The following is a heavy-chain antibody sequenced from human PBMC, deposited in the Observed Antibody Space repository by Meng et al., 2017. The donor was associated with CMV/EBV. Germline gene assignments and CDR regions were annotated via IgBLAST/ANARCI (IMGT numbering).Heavy chain of an antibody. CDR1: GYTFTSYG. J-gene: IGHJ5*02. D-gene: IGHD2-2*01. CDR2: ISAYNGNT. CDR3: ARVRRGGGYQRQTNWFDP. V-gene: IGHV1-18*01. Sequence: ASVKVSCKASGYTFTSYGISWVRQAPGQGLEWMGWISAYNGNTNYAQKLQGRVTMTTDTSTSTAYMELRSLRSDDTAVYYCARVRRGGGYQRQTNWFDPWGQGTLVTVSS.